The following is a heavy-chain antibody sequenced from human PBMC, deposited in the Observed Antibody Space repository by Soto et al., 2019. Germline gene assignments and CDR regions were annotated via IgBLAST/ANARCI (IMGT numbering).Heavy chain of an antibody. J-gene: IGHJ4*02. Sequence: QVQLQESGPGLVKPSQTLSLTCTVSGGSISTGGYYWTWIRQHPGKGLEWIGYIYYSGSTYYNPSLKSRVTLSVDTSKNQFSLKLSSVTAADTAVYYCARGLSVTLFDNWGQGTVVTVSS. CDR3: ARGLSVTLFDN. V-gene: IGHV4-31*03. CDR1: GGSISTGGYY. CDR2: IYYSGST. D-gene: IGHD4-17*01.